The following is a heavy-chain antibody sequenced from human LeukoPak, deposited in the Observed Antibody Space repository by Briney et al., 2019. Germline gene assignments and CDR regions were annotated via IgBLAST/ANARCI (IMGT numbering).Heavy chain of an antibody. J-gene: IGHJ4*02. CDR2: IYYSGST. V-gene: IGHV4-59*01. Sequence: SETLSLTCTVSGGSISSYYWSWIRQPSGKGLEWIGYIYYSGSTNYNPSLKSRVTISVDTSKNQFSLKLSSVTAADTAVYYCARVSGYDSSGYYYGVYYFDYWGQGTLVTVSS. D-gene: IGHD3-22*01. CDR3: ARVSGYDSSGYYYGVYYFDY. CDR1: GGSISSYY.